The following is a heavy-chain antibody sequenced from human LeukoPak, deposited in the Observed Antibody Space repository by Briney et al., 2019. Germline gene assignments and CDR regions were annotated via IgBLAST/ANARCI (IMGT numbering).Heavy chain of an antibody. CDR1: GYTFTDYV. J-gene: IGHJ6*02. D-gene: IGHD2-15*01. CDR2: ISVRVGGT. Sequence: GGSLRVSCVASGYTFTDYVIRWVRQAPGQGLEWVSRISVRVGGTHYAQTLRGGVTMSRDTSESTLYLQLSGLRADDTAAYYCAKDPYCSGGTCYGMDVWGQGTTVTVSS. CDR3: AKDPYCSGGTCYGMDV. V-gene: IGHV3-23*01.